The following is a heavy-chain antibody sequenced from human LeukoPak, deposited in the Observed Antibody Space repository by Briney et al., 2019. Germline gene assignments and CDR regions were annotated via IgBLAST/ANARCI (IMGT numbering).Heavy chain of an antibody. V-gene: IGHV3-23*01. D-gene: IGHD5-12*01. CDR1: GFTFSSYA. CDR3: VRDGLWVSGSPNPHKDNLDY. Sequence: PGGSLRLSCAASGFTFSSYAMSWVRQAPGKGLEWVSAISGSGGSTYYADSVKGRFTISRDNSKNTLYLQMNSLRAEDTAVYYCVRDGLWVSGSPNPHKDNLDYWGQGTLVTVSS. CDR2: ISGSGGST. J-gene: IGHJ4*02.